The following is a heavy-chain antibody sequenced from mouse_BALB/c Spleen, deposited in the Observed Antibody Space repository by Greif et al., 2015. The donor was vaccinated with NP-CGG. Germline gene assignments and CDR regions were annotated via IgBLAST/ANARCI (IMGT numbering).Heavy chain of an antibody. CDR1: GFTFSSYA. V-gene: IGHV5-9-4*01. CDR3: AREGYGS. CDR2: ISSGGSYT. Sequence: EVNVVESGGGLVKPGGSLKLSCAASGFTFSSYAMSWVRQSPEKRLEWVAEISSGGSYTYYPDTVTGRFTISRDNAKNTLYLEMSSLRSEDTAMYYCAREGYGSWGQGTSVTVSS. D-gene: IGHD2-2*01. J-gene: IGHJ4*01.